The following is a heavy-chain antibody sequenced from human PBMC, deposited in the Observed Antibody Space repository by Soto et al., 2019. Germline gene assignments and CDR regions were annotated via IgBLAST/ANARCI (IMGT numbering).Heavy chain of an antibody. CDR1: GGSFSGYY. CDR2: IDHSGST. V-gene: IGHV4-34*01. D-gene: IGHD6-13*01. J-gene: IGHJ4*02. Sequence: QVQLQQWGAGLLKPSETLSLTCAVYGGSFSGYYWSWIRQPPGKGLEWIGEIDHSGSTNYNPSLKSPVTISVDTSKNQFSPKLSSVNAAATAVYYCALGIYSSSWYPFDYWGQGTLVTVSS. CDR3: ALGIYSSSWYPFDY.